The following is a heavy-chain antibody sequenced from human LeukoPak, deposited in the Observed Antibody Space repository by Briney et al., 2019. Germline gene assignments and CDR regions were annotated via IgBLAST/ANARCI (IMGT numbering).Heavy chain of an antibody. CDR3: ARTTVFDY. CDR2: ISSSGSTI. V-gene: IGHV3-48*02. Sequence: GGSLRLSCATSGFTFSSYSMSWVRQAPGKGLEWVSYISSSGSTIYYAASVKGRFIISRDNARKSVSLQMNSLGDEDTAVYYCARTTVFDYWGQGTLVTVSS. CDR1: GFTFSSYS. J-gene: IGHJ4*02. D-gene: IGHD1-14*01.